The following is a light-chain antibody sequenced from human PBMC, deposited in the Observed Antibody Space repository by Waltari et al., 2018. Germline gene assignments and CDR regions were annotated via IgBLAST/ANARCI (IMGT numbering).Light chain of an antibody. J-gene: IGLJ3*02. CDR2: AFV. CDR3: QSYDSSLSAV. CDR1: RSNIGAGYD. Sequence: QSVLTQPPSVSGAPGHSVTISCTGSRSNIGAGYDVHWYQQLPGAAPKLLIYAFVNRPSGGPDRFYGSKSGTSASLAINGLQAEDEAIYYCQSYDSSLSAVFGGGTKVTVL. V-gene: IGLV1-40*01.